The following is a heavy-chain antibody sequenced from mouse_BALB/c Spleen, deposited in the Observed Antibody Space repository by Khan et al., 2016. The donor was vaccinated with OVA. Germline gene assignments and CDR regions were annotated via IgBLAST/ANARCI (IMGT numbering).Heavy chain of an antibody. CDR1: GYIFTDYT. CDR2: INPNNGDT. V-gene: IGHV1-18*01. D-gene: IGHD1-1*01. CDR3: ARTGYGSLAY. Sequence: EVKLQESGPELVKPGASVKISCKASGYIFTDYTMDWVKQSQGKSLEWIGDINPNNGDTFYNQKFKGKATLTVDKSSSTAFMELRSLTSEDTAVYYCARTGYGSLAYWGQGTTLTVSS. J-gene: IGHJ2*01.